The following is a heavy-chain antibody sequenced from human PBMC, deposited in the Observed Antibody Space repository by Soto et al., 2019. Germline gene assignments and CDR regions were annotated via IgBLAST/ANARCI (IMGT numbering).Heavy chain of an antibody. Sequence: GGSLRLSCAASGFTVSSNYMSWVRQAPGQGLEWVSVIYSGGSTYYADSVKGRFTISRDNSKNTLYLQMNSLRAEDTAVYYCARDRVVSLCSGGSCYSGNYYYYYGMDVWGQGTTVTAP. J-gene: IGHJ6*02. CDR3: ARDRVVSLCSGGSCYSGNYYYYYGMDV. CDR1: GFTVSSNY. CDR2: IYSGGST. D-gene: IGHD2-15*01. V-gene: IGHV3-53*01.